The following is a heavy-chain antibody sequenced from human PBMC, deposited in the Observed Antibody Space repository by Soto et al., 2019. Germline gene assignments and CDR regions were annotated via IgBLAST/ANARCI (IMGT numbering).Heavy chain of an antibody. V-gene: IGHV3-74*01. D-gene: IGHD6-13*01. CDR2: INSDGSST. Sequence: GGSLRLSCAASGFTFSSYWMHWVRQAPGKGLVWVSRINSDGSSTSYADSVKGRFTISRDNAKNTLYLQMNSLRAEDTAVYYCARVRGSSWYRDKYYFDYWGQGTLVTVSS. J-gene: IGHJ4*02. CDR1: GFTFSSYW. CDR3: ARVRGSSWYRDKYYFDY.